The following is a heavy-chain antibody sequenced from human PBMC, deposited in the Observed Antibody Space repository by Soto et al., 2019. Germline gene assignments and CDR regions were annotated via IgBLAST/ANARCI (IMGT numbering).Heavy chain of an antibody. CDR1: GFTFSSYA. D-gene: IGHD5-18*01. V-gene: IGHV3-23*01. J-gene: IGHJ6*02. CDR2: IVAGGSP. CDR3: AKDGGYSHGLDYYYGMDV. Sequence: GPLRLSCAASGFTFSSYAVSWVRQAPGKGLEWVSGIVAGGSPYYADSVKGRFTISRDNSKNTLFLQMDSLRPEDTAIYYCAKDGGYSHGLDYYYGMDVWGQGTTVTVSS.